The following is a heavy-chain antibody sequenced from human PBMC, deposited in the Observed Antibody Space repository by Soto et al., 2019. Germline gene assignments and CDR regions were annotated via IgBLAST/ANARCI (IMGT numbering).Heavy chain of an antibody. CDR1: YW. CDR3: ARAPSYYYMDV. V-gene: IGHV5-51*01. CDR2: IYPGDSDT. Sequence: YWSWVRQMPGKGLEWMGIIYPGDSDTRYSPSFQGQVTISADKSISTAYLQWSSLKALDTAMYYCARAPSYYYMDVWGKGTTVTVSS. J-gene: IGHJ6*03.